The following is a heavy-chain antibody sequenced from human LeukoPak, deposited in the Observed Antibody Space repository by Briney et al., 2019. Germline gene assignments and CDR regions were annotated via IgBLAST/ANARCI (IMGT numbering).Heavy chain of an antibody. Sequence: GGSLRLSCAASGFTFSSYWMHWVRQAPGKGLVWVSRINSDGSSTSYADSVKGRFTISRDNAKNTLYLQVNSLRAEDTAVYYCAREGARGYSYGLDYWGQGTLVTVSS. CDR2: INSDGSST. D-gene: IGHD5-18*01. V-gene: IGHV3-74*01. CDR1: GFTFSSYW. J-gene: IGHJ4*02. CDR3: AREGARGYSYGLDY.